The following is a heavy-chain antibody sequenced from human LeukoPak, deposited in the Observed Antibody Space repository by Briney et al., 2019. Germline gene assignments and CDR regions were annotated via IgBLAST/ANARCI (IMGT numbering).Heavy chain of an antibody. J-gene: IGHJ3*02. CDR2: ISSSGSNI. Sequence: GGSLRLSCAASGFTFSDYYMSWIRQAPGKGLEWVSYISSSGSNIYYADSVKGRFTISRDNDKSSLYLQMNSLRAEDTAVYYCARGRELLPDDAFDIWGQGTMVTVSS. CDR1: GFTFSDYY. D-gene: IGHD1-26*01. CDR3: ARGRELLPDDAFDI. V-gene: IGHV3-11*01.